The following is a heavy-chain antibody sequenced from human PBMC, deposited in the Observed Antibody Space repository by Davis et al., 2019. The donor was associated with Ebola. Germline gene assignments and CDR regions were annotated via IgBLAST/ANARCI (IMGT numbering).Heavy chain of an antibody. CDR1: GYTFTGYY. Sequence: AASVKVSCKASGYTFTGYYMHWVRQAPGQGLEWMGWINPNSGGTNYAQKFQGWVTMTRDTSISTAYMELSRLRSDDTAVYYCARDLIAAADGYHYYYGMDVWGQGTLVTVSS. CDR2: INPNSGGT. CDR3: ARDLIAAADGYHYYYGMDV. D-gene: IGHD6-13*01. V-gene: IGHV1-2*04. J-gene: IGHJ6*02.